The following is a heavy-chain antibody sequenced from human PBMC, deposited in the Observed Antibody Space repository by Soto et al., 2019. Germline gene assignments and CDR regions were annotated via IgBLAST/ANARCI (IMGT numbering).Heavy chain of an antibody. CDR1: ECSVRGGGC. D-gene: IGHD6-19*01. V-gene: IGHV4-38-2*01. CDR3: ARVHVMVVAGSTFDY. J-gene: IGHJ4*01. CDR2: IYHGGTT. Sequence: VTLSHSCAVSECSVRGGGCWVRIRPPPGKGPEWIASIYHGGTTFYNPSLKSRISISVDTAHNRISLKLRSVTAADTAVDYCARVHVMVVAGSTFDYWGHGSLSRVSS.